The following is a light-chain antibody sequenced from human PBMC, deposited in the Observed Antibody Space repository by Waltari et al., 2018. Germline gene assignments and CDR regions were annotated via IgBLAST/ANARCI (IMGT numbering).Light chain of an antibody. CDR2: EVS. CDR3: TSYASSNSVV. CDR1: SSDVVVYNY. V-gene: IGLV2-8*01. J-gene: IGLJ2*01. Sequence: QSALTQPPSASGSPGQSVTISCTGPSSDVVVYNYFSWYQQHPGKAPKLMIYEVSKRPSGVPDRFSGSKSGTTASLTVSGRQAEDEADYYCTSYASSNSVVFGGGTKLTVL.